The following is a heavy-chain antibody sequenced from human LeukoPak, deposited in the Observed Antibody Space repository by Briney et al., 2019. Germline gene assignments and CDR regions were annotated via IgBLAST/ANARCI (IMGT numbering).Heavy chain of an antibody. D-gene: IGHD5-12*01. Sequence: GASVKVSCKASGYSFTSYAIHWVRQAPGQTLEWMGWINVGNGNTKYSQEFKGRVTITRDTSASTAYMELSSLRSEDMAVYYCAREEVATIRRGYYYYMDVWGKGTTVTVSS. V-gene: IGHV1-3*03. CDR2: INVGNGNT. J-gene: IGHJ6*03. CDR1: GYSFTSYA. CDR3: AREEVATIRRGYYYYMDV.